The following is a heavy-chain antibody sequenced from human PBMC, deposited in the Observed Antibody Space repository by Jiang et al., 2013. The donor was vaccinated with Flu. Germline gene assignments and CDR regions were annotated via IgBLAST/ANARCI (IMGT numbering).Heavy chain of an antibody. J-gene: IGHJ1*01. Sequence: QLVESGGGLIQPGGSLRLSCAASGFTVSINYMSWVRQAPGKGLEWVSVIYPGGSTYYADSLKGRFTISRDNSKNTLYLQMNSLRAEDTAVYYCVRDRSLRGYCSGGSCYSEQWGQGTLVTVSS. CDR2: IYPGGST. CDR3: VRDRSLRGYCSGGSCYSEQ. D-gene: IGHD2-15*01. CDR1: GFTVSINY. V-gene: IGHV3-53*01.